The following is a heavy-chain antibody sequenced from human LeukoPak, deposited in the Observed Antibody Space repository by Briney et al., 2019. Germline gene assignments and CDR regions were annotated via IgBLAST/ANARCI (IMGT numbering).Heavy chain of an antibody. CDR3: ATDVVVVPAAKAELFDY. D-gene: IGHD2-2*01. CDR1: GGTFSSYA. V-gene: IGHV1-69*04. CDR2: IIPILGIA. J-gene: IGHJ4*02. Sequence: SVKVSCKASGGTFSSYAISWVRQAPGQGLEWMGRIIPILGIANYAQKFQGRVTITADKSTSTAYMELSSLRSEDTAVYYCATDVVVVPAAKAELFDYWGQGTLVTVSS.